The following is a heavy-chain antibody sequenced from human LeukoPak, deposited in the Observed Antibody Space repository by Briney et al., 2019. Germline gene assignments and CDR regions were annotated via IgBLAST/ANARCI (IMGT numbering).Heavy chain of an antibody. CDR3: ATLRKYCSSTSCSEYFQH. V-gene: IGHV3-23*01. Sequence: GGSLRLSCAASGFTFSSYAMSWVRQAPGKGLEWVSAISGSGGSTYYADSVKGRFTISRDNSKNTLYLQMNSLRAEDTAVYYCATLRKYCSSTSCSEYFQHWGQGTLVTVSS. CDR2: ISGSGGST. D-gene: IGHD2-2*01. J-gene: IGHJ1*01. CDR1: GFTFSSYA.